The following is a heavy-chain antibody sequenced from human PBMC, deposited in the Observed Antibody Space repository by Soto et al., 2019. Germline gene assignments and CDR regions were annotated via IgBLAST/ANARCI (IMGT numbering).Heavy chain of an antibody. CDR2: ISHSGTTV. V-gene: IGHV3-48*03. D-gene: IGHD5-18*01. J-gene: IGHJ4*02. CDR1: GSNFNDYE. Sequence: GGSLRLSCAASGSNFNDYEMTWVRQAPGKGLEWVSYISHSGTTVSYADSVKGRFTISRDNAKNSLYLQMDSLRAEDTAVYYCARDSDSDFWGQGTLVTVSS. CDR3: ARDSDSDF.